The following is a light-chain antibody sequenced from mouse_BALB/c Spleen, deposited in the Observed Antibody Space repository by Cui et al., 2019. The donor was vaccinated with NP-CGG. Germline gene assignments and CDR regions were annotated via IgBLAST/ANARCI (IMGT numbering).Light chain of an antibody. V-gene: IGLV1*01. J-gene: IGLJ1*01. CDR2: GTN. CDR1: TWAVTTSTY. Sequence: QAVVTQESALTTSPGETVPLTCRSSTWAVTTSTYANCVQEKPDHLFTGLIGGTNNRTPGVPARFSGSLIGDKAALTITGAQTEDEAIYYCALWYSNHWVFGGGTKLTVL. CDR3: ALWYSNHWV.